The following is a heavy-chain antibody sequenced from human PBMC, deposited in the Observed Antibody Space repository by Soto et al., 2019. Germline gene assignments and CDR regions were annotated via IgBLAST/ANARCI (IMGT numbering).Heavy chain of an antibody. V-gene: IGHV4-4*02. CDR1: GGSISSTNW. Sequence: SETLSLTCVVSGGSISSTNWWTWVRQTPGKGLEWIGYIYYSGSTNYNPSLKSRVTISVDTSKNQFSLKLSSVTAADTAVYYCARPTYNSGSPFDYWGQGTLVTVSS. CDR3: ARPTYNSGSPFDY. D-gene: IGHD1-20*01. CDR2: IYYSGST. J-gene: IGHJ4*02.